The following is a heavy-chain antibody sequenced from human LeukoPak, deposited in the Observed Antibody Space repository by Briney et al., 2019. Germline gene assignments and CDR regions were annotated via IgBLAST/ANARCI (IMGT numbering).Heavy chain of an antibody. CDR3: ATIKRGNIYGYFDF. CDR1: DVSISSHY. V-gene: IGHV4-59*11. Sequence: PSQTLSLTCSVSDVSISSHYWSWLRQPPGKGLEWIAYMRDTVNTKDNPSFKSRLTLSADTSKNQFSLRLSSVTAADSAVYYCATIKRGNIYGYFDFWGQGILVTVSS. J-gene: IGHJ4*02. D-gene: IGHD5-18*01. CDR2: MRDTVNT.